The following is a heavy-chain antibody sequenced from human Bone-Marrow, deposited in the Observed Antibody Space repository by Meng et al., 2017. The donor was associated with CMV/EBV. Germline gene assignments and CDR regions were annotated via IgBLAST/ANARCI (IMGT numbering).Heavy chain of an antibody. CDR1: GGSFSGYY. D-gene: IGHD2-2*01. J-gene: IGHJ6*02. V-gene: IGHV4-34*01. CDR2: INHSGST. CDR3: ARGVRRYCSSTSCRNYYGMDV. Sequence: SETLSLTCAVYGGSFSGYYWSWIRQPPGKGLEWIGEINHSGSTNSNPSLKSRITISVDTSKNQFSLKLSSVTAADTAVYYCARGVRRYCSSTSCRNYYGMDVWGQGTTVTVYS.